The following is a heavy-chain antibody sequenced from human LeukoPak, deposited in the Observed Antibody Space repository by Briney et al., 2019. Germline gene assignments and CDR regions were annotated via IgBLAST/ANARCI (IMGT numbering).Heavy chain of an antibody. Sequence: GGSLRLSCAASEFTFSNYALHWVRQAPGKGLQWVAVISYDGNIIHYADSVKGRFIISRDTSKNTLYLQMNSLRAEDTAVYYCARSGGLQKFDYWGQGTLVTVSS. CDR2: ISYDGNII. CDR1: EFTFSNYA. V-gene: IGHV3-30-3*01. J-gene: IGHJ4*02. D-gene: IGHD4-11*01. CDR3: ARSGGLQKFDY.